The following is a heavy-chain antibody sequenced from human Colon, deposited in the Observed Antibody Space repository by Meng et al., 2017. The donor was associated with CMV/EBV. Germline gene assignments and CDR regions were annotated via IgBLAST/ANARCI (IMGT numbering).Heavy chain of an antibody. J-gene: IGHJ4*02. Sequence: GESLKISCAVSGFIFSNYAMSWVRQAPGKGLEWVSAISGSGNSTYYADSVKGRFTISRDNSKNTLYLQMNSLRAEDTAVYYCAKEYCTSTSCNFDYWGQGTLVTVSS. V-gene: IGHV3-23*01. CDR3: AKEYCTSTSCNFDY. CDR1: GFIFSNYA. CDR2: ISGSGNST. D-gene: IGHD2-2*01.